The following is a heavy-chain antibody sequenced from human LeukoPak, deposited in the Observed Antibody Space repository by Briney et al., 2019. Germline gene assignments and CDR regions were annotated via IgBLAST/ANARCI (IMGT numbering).Heavy chain of an antibody. D-gene: IGHD6-13*01. V-gene: IGHV4-59*08. J-gene: IGHJ4*02. Sequence: PSETLSLTCTVSGGSISSYYWSWVRQPPGKGLEWFGYISYSGNTNYNPSLKSRVTISVDTSKNQFSLRLSSVTAADTAVYYCARQGGYIAPLALWGQGTLVTVSS. CDR1: GGSISSYY. CDR2: ISYSGNT. CDR3: ARQGGYIAPLAL.